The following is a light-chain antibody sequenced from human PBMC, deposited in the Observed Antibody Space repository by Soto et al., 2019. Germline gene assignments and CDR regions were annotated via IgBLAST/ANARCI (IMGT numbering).Light chain of an antibody. CDR3: QQYDASIT. Sequence: ETVLTQSPDTLSLSPGVGATLSCRASHNVNSRYLAWYQQKPGQAPRLLIYGAFNRATGTPDRFSGSGSGTDFTLTISRLEPEDSAVFYCQQYDASITFGQGTRLEI. J-gene: IGKJ5*01. CDR1: HNVNSRY. V-gene: IGKV3-20*01. CDR2: GAF.